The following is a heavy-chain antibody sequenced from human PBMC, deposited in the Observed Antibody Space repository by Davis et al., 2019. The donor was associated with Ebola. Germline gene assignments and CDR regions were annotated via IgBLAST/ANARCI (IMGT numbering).Heavy chain of an antibody. CDR2: INHSGST. V-gene: IGHV4-39*07. J-gene: IGHJ5*02. Sequence: SETLSLTCIVSGGSISSSSYYWGWIRQPPGKGLEWIGEINHSGSTNYNPSLKSRVTISVDTSKNQFSLKLSSVTAADTAVYYCARGGRFFGPWGQGTLVTVSS. CDR1: GGSISSSSYY. D-gene: IGHD3-3*01. CDR3: ARGGRFFGP.